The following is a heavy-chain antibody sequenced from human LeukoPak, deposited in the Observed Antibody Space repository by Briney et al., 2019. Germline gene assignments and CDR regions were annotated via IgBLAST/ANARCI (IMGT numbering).Heavy chain of an antibody. J-gene: IGHJ4*02. CDR1: GASISGSPYY. D-gene: IGHD3-10*01. CDR3: GRPYRVYGHFPFDY. V-gene: IGHV4-39*01. CDR2: FYDGGSI. Sequence: PSETLSLICTVSGASISGSPYYWGWIRQSPGKGLEWIGSFYDGGSIYYNPSLESRVIVSVDTSKNQFSLNMSSVTAADTAMYYCGRPYRVYGHFPFDYWGQGILVTVSS.